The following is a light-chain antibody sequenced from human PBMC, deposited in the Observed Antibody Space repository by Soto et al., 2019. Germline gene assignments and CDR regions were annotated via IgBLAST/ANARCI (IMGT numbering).Light chain of an antibody. Sequence: EIVMTQSPATLSVSPGERATLSCRASQSVSSNLAWYQQKPGQAPRLLIYVASTRATGIPARFSGSGSGTEYTLNSSGLQSEDCAVYSCQQYNNWPLFTFGPGTKVDI. CDR3: QQYNNWPLFT. CDR2: VAS. V-gene: IGKV3-15*01. CDR1: QSVSSN. J-gene: IGKJ3*01.